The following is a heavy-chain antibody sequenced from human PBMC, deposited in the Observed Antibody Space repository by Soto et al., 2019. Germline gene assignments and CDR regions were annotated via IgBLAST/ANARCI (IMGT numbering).Heavy chain of an antibody. V-gene: IGHV1-18*01. Sequence: ASVKVSCKASGYTFTSYGISWVRQAPGQGLEWMGWISAYNGNTNYAQKLQGRVTMTTDTSTSTAYMELRSLRSDDTAVYYCARGSGRITIFGVVIMYWFDPWGQGTLVTVSS. CDR3: ARGSGRITIFGVVIMYWFDP. CDR2: ISAYNGNT. CDR1: GYTFTSYG. J-gene: IGHJ5*02. D-gene: IGHD3-3*01.